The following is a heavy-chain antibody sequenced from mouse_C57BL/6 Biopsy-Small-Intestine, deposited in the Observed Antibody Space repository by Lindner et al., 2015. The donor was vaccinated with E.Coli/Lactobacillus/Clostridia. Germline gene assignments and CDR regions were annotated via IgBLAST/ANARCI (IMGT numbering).Heavy chain of an antibody. CDR2: ITDYKDKT. CDR3: ARDLYSRGVVVGPAALY. Sequence: SVKVSCKASGYTFTNYGVSWVRQTPGQGLEWMGWITDYKDKTNSAEKFQDRVTLTMDTSTNTVYMELRNLRSDDTAIYYCARDLYSRGVVVGPAALYWGQGTLVRVS. V-gene: IGHV1-64*01. J-gene: IGHJ3*01. D-gene: IGHD6-2*01. CDR1: GYTFTNYG.